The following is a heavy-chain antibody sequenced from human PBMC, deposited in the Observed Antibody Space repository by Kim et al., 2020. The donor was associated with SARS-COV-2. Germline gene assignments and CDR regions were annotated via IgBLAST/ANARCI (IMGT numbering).Heavy chain of an antibody. CDR2: IYYSGST. V-gene: IGHV4-31*03. D-gene: IGHD3-10*01. Sequence: SETLSLTCTVFNDSITSGGYFWTWIRQHPEKGLEWIGYIYYSGSTSYNPSLKSRLSISIDTSQNQFSLKLTSVTAADTAIYYCARDYGSGSYFDYWGQG. CDR3: ARDYGSGSYFDY. J-gene: IGHJ4*02. CDR1: NDSITSGGYF.